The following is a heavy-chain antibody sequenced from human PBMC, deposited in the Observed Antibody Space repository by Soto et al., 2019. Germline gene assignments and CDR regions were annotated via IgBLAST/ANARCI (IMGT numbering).Heavy chain of an antibody. CDR1: GYTFTGYY. Sequence: ASVKVSCKASGYTFTGYYMHWVRQAPGQGLEWMGWINPNSGGTNYAQKFQGWVTMTRDTSISTAYMELSRLRSDDTAVYYCVRGTSIAARVYYYYYMDVWGKGTTVTVSS. J-gene: IGHJ6*03. CDR2: INPNSGGT. D-gene: IGHD6-6*01. V-gene: IGHV1-2*04. CDR3: VRGTSIAARVYYYYYMDV.